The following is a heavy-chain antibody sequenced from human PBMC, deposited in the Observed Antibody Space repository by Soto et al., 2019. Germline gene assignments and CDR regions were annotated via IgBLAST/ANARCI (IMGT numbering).Heavy chain of an antibody. CDR1: GYTFTKYG. J-gene: IGHJ6*02. CDR2: ISGYNGNT. CDR3: LRFLEWLSHGYGMDV. D-gene: IGHD3-3*01. Sequence: ASVKVSCKASGYTFTKYGISWVRQAPGQGLEWMGWISGYNGNTNYAQKYQGRITMTIDTSTTTAYMELGSLTSDDTAVYYCLRFLEWLSHGYGMDVWGQGTTVTVS. V-gene: IGHV1-18*01.